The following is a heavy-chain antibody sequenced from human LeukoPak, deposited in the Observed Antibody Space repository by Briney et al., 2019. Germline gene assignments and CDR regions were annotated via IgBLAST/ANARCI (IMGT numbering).Heavy chain of an antibody. CDR3: AKDQLGPSYCSSPGEL. D-gene: IGHD6-13*01. V-gene: IGHV3-30*18. CDR2: ISYDGSNK. J-gene: IGHJ4*02. Sequence: PGGSLRLSCAASGFTFSNYWMSWLRQAPGKGLEWVAVISYDGSNKYYTDSVKGRFTISRDNSKNTLYLQMNSLRAEDTAVYYCAKDQLGPSYCSSPGELWGQGTLVTVSS. CDR1: GFTFSNYW.